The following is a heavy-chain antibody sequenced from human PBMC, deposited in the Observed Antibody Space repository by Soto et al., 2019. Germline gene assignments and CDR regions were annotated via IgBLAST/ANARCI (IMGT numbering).Heavy chain of an antibody. CDR3: ARGDSSSWSDLNLGFDP. CDR1: GGTFSSYT. CDR2: IIPILGIA. J-gene: IGHJ5*02. D-gene: IGHD6-13*01. Sequence: GASVKVSCKASGGTFSSYTISWVRQAPGQGLEWMGRIIPILGIANYAQKFQGRVTITADKSTSTAYMELSSLRSEDTAVYYCARGDSSSWSDLNLGFDPWGQGTLVTVSS. V-gene: IGHV1-69*02.